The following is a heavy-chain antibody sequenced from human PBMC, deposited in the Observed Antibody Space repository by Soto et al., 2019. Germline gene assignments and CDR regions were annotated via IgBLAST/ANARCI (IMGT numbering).Heavy chain of an antibody. CDR2: ISGSGGST. D-gene: IGHD2-2*01. CDR1: GFTFSSYA. J-gene: IGHJ4*02. V-gene: IGHV3-23*01. CDR3: AKDRALIVVVPAAIDY. Sequence: EVQLLESGGGLVQPGGSLRLSCAASGFTFSSYAMSWVRQAPGKGLEWVSAISGSGGSTYYAESVKGRFTISRDNSKNTLYLQMNSLRAEDTAVYYCAKDRALIVVVPAAIDYWGQGTLVTVSS.